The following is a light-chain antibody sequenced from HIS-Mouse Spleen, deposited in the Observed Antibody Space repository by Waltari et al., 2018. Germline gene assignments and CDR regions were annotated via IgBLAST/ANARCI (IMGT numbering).Light chain of an antibody. J-gene: IGLJ1*01. V-gene: IGLV2-23*01. Sequence: QSALTQPASVSGSPGQSITISCTVTISDVGSYNLVSWYQQHPGKAPKLMIYEGSKRPSGVSNRFSGSKSGNTASLTISGLQAEDEADYYCCSYAGSSTLYVFGTGTKVTVL. CDR2: EGS. CDR1: ISDVGSYNL. CDR3: CSYAGSSTLYV.